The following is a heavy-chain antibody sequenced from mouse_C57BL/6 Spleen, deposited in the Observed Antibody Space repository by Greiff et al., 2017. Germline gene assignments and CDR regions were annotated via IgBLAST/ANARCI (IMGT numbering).Heavy chain of an antibody. V-gene: IGHV2-2*01. CDR1: GFSLTSYG. Sequence: VQRVESGPGLVQPSQSLSITCTVSGFSLTSYGVHWVRQSPGKSLEWLGVIWSGGSTDHNAAFISRLSTSKDTSKNQVFFKMYILQADDTAIYSCARNWGGYEGAWFAYWGQGTLVTVSA. CDR3: ARNWGGYEGAWFAY. D-gene: IGHD2-2*01. J-gene: IGHJ3*01. CDR2: IWSGGST.